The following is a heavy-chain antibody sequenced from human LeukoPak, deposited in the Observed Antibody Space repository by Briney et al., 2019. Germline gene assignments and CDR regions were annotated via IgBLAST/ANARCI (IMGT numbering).Heavy chain of an antibody. CDR1: GGSISNYY. V-gene: IGHV4-59*08. J-gene: IGHJ4*02. CDR2: IHYSGGT. D-gene: IGHD6-13*01. Sequence: PSETLSLTCTVSGGSISNYYWSWIRQPPGKGLEWIAYIHYSGGTNYNPSLKSRVTISVDTSKNQFSLRLGSVTAADTAVYYCARRIAAADAFDYWGQGTLVTVSS. CDR3: ARRIAAADAFDY.